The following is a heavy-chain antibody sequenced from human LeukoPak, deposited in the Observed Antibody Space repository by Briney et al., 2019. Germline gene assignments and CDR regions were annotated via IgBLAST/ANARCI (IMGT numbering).Heavy chain of an antibody. Sequence: PGGSLRLSCAASGFTFSSYVMSWVRQAPGKGLEWVSAISGSGGSTYYADSVKGRFTISRDNSKNTLYLQMKSLRAEDTAVYYCAKGGGDIVVVVAETYYFDYWGQGTLVTVSS. CDR1: GFTFSSYV. J-gene: IGHJ4*02. CDR3: AKGGGDIVVVVAETYYFDY. V-gene: IGHV3-23*01. D-gene: IGHD2-15*01. CDR2: ISGSGGST.